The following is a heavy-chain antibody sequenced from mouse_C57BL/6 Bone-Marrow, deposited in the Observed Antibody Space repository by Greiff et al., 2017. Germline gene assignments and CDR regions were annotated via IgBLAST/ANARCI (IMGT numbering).Heavy chain of an antibody. CDR2: INPSNGGT. J-gene: IGHJ2*01. Sequence: QVQLQQPGTELVKPGASVKLSCKASGYTFTSYWMHWVKQRPGQGLGWIGNINPSNGGTNYNEKFKSKATLTVDKSSSTAYMQLSSLTSEDSAVYYCARWGFYDGYYDYWGQGTTLTVSS. CDR3: ARWGFYDGYYDY. V-gene: IGHV1-53*01. CDR1: GYTFTSYW. D-gene: IGHD2-3*01.